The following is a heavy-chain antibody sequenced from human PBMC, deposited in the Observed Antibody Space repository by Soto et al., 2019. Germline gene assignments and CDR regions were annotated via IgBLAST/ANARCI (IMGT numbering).Heavy chain of an antibody. CDR3: TSHLYYDILTGYPLDAFDI. CDR1: GFTFGDYA. Sequence: PGGSLRLSCTASGFTFGDYAMSWVRQAPGKGLEWVGFIRSKAYGGTTEYAASVKGRFTISRDDSKSIAYLQMNSLKTEGTAVYYCTSHLYYDILTGYPLDAFDIWGQGTMVTVSS. J-gene: IGHJ3*02. V-gene: IGHV3-49*04. D-gene: IGHD3-9*01. CDR2: IRSKAYGGTT.